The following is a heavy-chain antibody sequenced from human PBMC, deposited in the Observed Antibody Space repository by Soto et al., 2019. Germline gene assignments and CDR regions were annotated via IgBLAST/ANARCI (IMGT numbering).Heavy chain of an antibody. Sequence: PSETLSLTCTVSGGSISSGDYYWNWIRQHPGKGLEWIGYIYHRGSANYNPSLKSRATISADTSKNQFSLKLNSVTAADTAVYYCASRYYYGSPAGPFAIWGHGTMVTVSS. J-gene: IGHJ3*02. D-gene: IGHD3-10*01. V-gene: IGHV4-31*03. CDR1: GGSISSGDYY. CDR3: ASRYYYGSPAGPFAI. CDR2: IYHRGSA.